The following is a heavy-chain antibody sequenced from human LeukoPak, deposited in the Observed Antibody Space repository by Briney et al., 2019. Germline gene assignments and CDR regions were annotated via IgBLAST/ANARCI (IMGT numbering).Heavy chain of an antibody. Sequence: ASVKVSCKASGYTFTGYYMHWVRQAPGQGLEWMGWINPNSGGTNYAQKFQGWVTMTRDTSISTAYMELSRLRSDDTAVYYCARGPRIVGATLDYWGQGTLVTVSS. CDR1: GYTFTGYY. V-gene: IGHV1-2*04. CDR2: INPNSGGT. CDR3: ARGPRIVGATLDY. D-gene: IGHD1-26*01. J-gene: IGHJ4*02.